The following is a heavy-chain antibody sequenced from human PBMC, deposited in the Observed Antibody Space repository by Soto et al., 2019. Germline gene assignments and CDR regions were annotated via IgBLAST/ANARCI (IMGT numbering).Heavy chain of an antibody. Sequence: VQLVESGGGLVKPGGSLRLSCVASEFTFSTFSMNWIRQAPGKGLEWVASISRSSDSIYYADSVKGRFTISRDNAKQSLYLQMDNLRAEDTAVFYCAIRFTGAFEVWGLGTMVTVSS. CDR1: EFTFSTFS. V-gene: IGHV3-21*01. CDR2: ISRSSDSI. D-gene: IGHD1-1*01. J-gene: IGHJ3*01. CDR3: AIRFTGAFEV.